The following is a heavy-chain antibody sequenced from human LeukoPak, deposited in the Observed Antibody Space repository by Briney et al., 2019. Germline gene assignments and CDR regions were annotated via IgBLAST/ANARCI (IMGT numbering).Heavy chain of an antibody. CDR1: GGSISSYY. CDR2: IYYSGST. D-gene: IGHD3-22*01. V-gene: IGHV4-59*01. CDR3: ARGGDYYDSSGYWYDY. Sequence: PSETLSLTCTVSGGSISSYYWSWIRQPPGKGLEWIGYIYYSGSTNYNPSLKSRVTISVDTSKNQFSLKLSSVTAADTAVYYCARGGDYYDSSGYWYDYWGQGTLVTVSS. J-gene: IGHJ4*02.